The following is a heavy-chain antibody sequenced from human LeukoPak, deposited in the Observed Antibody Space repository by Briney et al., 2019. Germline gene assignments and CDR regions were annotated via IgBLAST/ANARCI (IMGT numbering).Heavy chain of an antibody. D-gene: IGHD1-26*01. CDR3: ARQETSSYNGAFDI. V-gene: IGHV3-7*01. Sequence: GGSLRLSCAASGLTFSTYWMSWVRQAPGKGLEWVANIKKDGSEKYYVDSVKGRFTISRDNAKNSLYLQMNSLRADDTAVYHCARQETSSYNGAFDIWGQGTMVTVSS. CDR2: IKKDGSEK. CDR1: GLTFSTYW. J-gene: IGHJ3*02.